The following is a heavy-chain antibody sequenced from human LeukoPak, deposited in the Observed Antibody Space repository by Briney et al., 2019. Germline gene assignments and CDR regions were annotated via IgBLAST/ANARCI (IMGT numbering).Heavy chain of an antibody. CDR3: ARGGPPYDFWSGYYHRYYFDY. CDR1: GGSISSYY. V-gene: IGHV4-59*01. J-gene: IGHJ4*02. D-gene: IGHD3-3*01. CDR2: IYYSGSI. Sequence: PSETLSLTCTVSGGSISSYYWSWIRQPPGKGLEWIGYIYYSGSINYNPSLKSRVTISVDTSKNQFSLKLSSVTAADTAVYYCARGGPPYDFWSGYYHRYYFDYWSQGTLVTVSS.